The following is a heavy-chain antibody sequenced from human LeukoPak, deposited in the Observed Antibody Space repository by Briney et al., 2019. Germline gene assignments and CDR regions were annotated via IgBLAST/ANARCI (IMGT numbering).Heavy chain of an antibody. V-gene: IGHV4-4*07. CDR2: IYTSGST. CDR3: ARASIAAADTVWFDP. Sequence: PSETLSLTCTVSGGSISCYYWSWIRQPAGKGLEWIGRIYTSGSTNYNPSLKSRVTISVDKSKNQFSLKLSSVTAADTAVYYCARASIAAADTVWFDPWGQGTLVTVSS. CDR1: GGSISCYY. D-gene: IGHD6-13*01. J-gene: IGHJ5*02.